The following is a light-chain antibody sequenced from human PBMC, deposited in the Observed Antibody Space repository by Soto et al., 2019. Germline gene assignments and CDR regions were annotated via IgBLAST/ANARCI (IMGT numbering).Light chain of an antibody. CDR1: QSVNSNY. CDR3: QHDEGSPRT. V-gene: IGKV3-20*01. Sequence: ETVLTQSPGTVSPSPGERDTLSCRTSQSVNSNYLDWYQQRPGQAPRLLIYGVFNRATGIPDRFSGSGSGTDFTLTTSGREPADSAVNYCQHDEGSPRTFSQGTKLEIK. J-gene: IGKJ2*01. CDR2: GVF.